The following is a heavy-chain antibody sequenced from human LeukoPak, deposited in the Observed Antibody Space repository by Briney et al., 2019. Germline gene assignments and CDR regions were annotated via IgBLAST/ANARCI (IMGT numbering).Heavy chain of an antibody. CDR3: ATRYCNGGSCYLI. V-gene: IGHV5-51*01. CDR2: IYPYDSDT. D-gene: IGHD2-15*01. J-gene: IGHJ4*02. Sequence: GESLKISCKGSGYSLANYWIGLVRQMPGKGLEWMGIIYPYDSDTRYSPSLKGQVTISADKSITSAYLQWSSLKASDSAMYYCATRYCNGGSCYLIWGQGTLVTVSS. CDR1: GYSLANYW.